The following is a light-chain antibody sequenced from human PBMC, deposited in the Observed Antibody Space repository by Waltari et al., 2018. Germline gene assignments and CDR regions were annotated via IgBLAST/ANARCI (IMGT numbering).Light chain of an antibody. V-gene: IGKV1-12*01. CDR1: QDINNW. CDR2: AAS. CDR3: QKADIFPPYT. J-gene: IGKJ2*01. Sequence: DIQMTQSPSSVSASVGDTVTITCRASQDINNWLAWFQQKPGKTPKLLISAASSLRSGVPSRFSGSGFGTDFTLTISNLQPEDFTIYYCQKADIFPPYTFGQGTKVEIQ.